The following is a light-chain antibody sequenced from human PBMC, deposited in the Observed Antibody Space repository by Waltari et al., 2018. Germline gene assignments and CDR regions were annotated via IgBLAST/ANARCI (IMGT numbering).Light chain of an antibody. J-gene: IGKJ1*01. V-gene: IGKV3-20*01. CDR3: QQYERSPET. CDR2: GAS. CDR1: QSVSSGY. Sequence: PGERATLSCRASQSVSSGYLAWYQQKPGQAPRLLIYGASYRATGIPDRISGSASGTDFTLTISRLEPEDFAVYYCQQYERSPETFGQGTNVEIK.